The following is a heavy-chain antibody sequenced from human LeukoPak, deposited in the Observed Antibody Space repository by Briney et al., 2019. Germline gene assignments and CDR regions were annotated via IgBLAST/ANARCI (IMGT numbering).Heavy chain of an antibody. D-gene: IGHD2-21*02. J-gene: IGHJ4*02. V-gene: IGHV1-24*01. CDR3: ATDPYCGGDCFYY. CDR1: GYTLTELS. Sequence: EASVKVSCKVSGYTLTELSMHWVRQAPGKGLEGMGGFDPEDGETIYAQKFQGRVTMTEDTSTDTAYMELSSLRSEDTAVYYCATDPYCGGDCFYYWGQGTLVTVSS. CDR2: FDPEDGET.